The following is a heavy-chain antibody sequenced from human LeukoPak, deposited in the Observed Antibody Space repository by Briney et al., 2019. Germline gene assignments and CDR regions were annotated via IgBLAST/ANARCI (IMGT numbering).Heavy chain of an antibody. CDR1: GYSISSGYN. J-gene: IGHJ4*02. V-gene: IGHV4-38-2*02. D-gene: IGHD6-13*01. CDR2: IYHSGST. Sequence: PSETLSLTCTVSGYSISSGYNWGWIRQPPGEGLEWIGSIYHSGSTYYNPSLKSRVTISVDTSMNHFSLKLSSVTAADTAVYYCAREDLIAAAGGFDYWGQGTLVTVSS. CDR3: AREDLIAAAGGFDY.